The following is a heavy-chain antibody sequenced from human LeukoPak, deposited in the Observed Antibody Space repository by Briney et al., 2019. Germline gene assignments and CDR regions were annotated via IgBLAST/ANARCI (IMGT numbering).Heavy chain of an antibody. Sequence: GGSLRLSCAVSGFIFNSFGMYWVRQAPGKGLEWVAVISYDGSNTYYVASVKGRFTISRDNSKNTLYLQMNSLTTEDTAVYYCAKEGAGGSSYYFESWGQGTLVTVSS. CDR2: ISYDGSNT. D-gene: IGHD2-15*01. CDR1: GFIFNSFG. CDR3: AKEGAGGSSYYFES. J-gene: IGHJ4*02. V-gene: IGHV3-30*18.